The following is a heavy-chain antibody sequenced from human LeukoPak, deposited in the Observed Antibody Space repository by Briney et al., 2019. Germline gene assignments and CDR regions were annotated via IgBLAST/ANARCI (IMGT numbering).Heavy chain of an antibody. Sequence: SETLSLTCTVSGGSISSYYWSWIRQPPGKGLEWIGYIYYSGSTNYNPSLKSRVTISVDTSKNQFSLKLSSVTAADTAVYYCARQGRGLAGTILYYYYGMDVWGQGTTVTVSS. CDR2: IYYSGST. V-gene: IGHV4-59*08. D-gene: IGHD1-7*01. J-gene: IGHJ6*02. CDR3: ARQGRGLAGTILYYYYGMDV. CDR1: GGSISSYY.